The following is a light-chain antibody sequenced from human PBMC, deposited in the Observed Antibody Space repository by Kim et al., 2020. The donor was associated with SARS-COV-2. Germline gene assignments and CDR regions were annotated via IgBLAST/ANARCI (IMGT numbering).Light chain of an antibody. Sequence: DIVMTQSPDSLAVSLGERATINCKSSQSVLYSSNNKNYLAWYQQKPGKAPKLLIYAASSLQSGVPSRFSGSGSGTDFTLTISSLQPEDFATYYCQQSYSTPHTFGQGTKLEI. J-gene: IGKJ2*01. CDR3: QQSYSTPHT. V-gene: IGKV4-1*01. CDR1: QSVLYSSNNKNY. CDR2: AAS.